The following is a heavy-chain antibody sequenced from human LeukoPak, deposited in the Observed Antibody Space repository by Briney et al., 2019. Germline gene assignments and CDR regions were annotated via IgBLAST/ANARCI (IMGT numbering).Heavy chain of an antibody. CDR1: GGSISSYY. D-gene: IGHD6-13*01. CDR3: ARSSRWDFDN. CDR2: IYYSGST. V-gene: IGHV4-59*01. J-gene: IGHJ4*02. Sequence: SETLSLTCTVSGGSISSYYWSWIRQPPGKGLEWIAYIYYSGSTNSNPSLKSRVTISVDTSKNQFSLKLSSVTAADAAVYYCARSSRWDFDNWGQGTLVTVSS.